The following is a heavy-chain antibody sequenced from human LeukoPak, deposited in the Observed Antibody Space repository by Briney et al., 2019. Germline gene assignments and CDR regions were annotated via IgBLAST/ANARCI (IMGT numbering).Heavy chain of an antibody. Sequence: GASVKVSCKASGYTFTGYYMHWVRQAPGQGLEWMGWINPNSGGTNYAQKFQGRVTMTRDASISTAYMELSRLRSDDTAVYYRAREGGFLEWLLSPAPFDYWGQGTLVTVSS. CDR1: GYTFTGYY. D-gene: IGHD3-3*01. CDR3: AREGGFLEWLLSPAPFDY. CDR2: INPNSGGT. J-gene: IGHJ4*02. V-gene: IGHV1-2*02.